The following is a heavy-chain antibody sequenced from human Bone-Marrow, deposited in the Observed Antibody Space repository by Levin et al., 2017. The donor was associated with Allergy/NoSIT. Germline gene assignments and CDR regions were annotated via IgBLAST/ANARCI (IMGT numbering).Heavy chain of an antibody. CDR2: ISYDGSNK. CDR1: GFTFSSYG. Sequence: GESLKISCAASGFTFSSYGMHWVRQAPGKGLEWVAVISYDGSNKYYADSVKGRFTISRDNSKNTLYLQMNSLRAEDTAVYYCAKVERDYYGSGSYSNAFDIWGQGTMVTVSS. D-gene: IGHD3-10*01. J-gene: IGHJ3*02. CDR3: AKVERDYYGSGSYSNAFDI. V-gene: IGHV3-30*18.